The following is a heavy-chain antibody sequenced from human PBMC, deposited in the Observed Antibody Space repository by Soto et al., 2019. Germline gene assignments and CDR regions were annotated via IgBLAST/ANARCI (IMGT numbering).Heavy chain of an antibody. Sequence: PGGSLRLSCAASGFTFSDYYMSWIRQAPGKGLEWVSYISSSSSYTNYADSVKGRFTISRDNAKNSLYLQMNSLRAEDTAVYYCARVLVVRGVIITPVSYWGQGTLVTVSS. V-gene: IGHV3-11*05. CDR1: GFTFSDYY. J-gene: IGHJ4*02. D-gene: IGHD3-10*01. CDR3: ARVLVVRGVIITPVSY. CDR2: ISSSSSYT.